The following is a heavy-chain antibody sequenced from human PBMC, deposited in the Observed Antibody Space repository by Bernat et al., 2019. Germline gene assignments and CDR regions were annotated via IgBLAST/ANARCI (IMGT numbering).Heavy chain of an antibody. CDR1: GFTFSSYS. CDR2: ISGSSSYI. V-gene: IGHV3-21*05. CDR3: AREGMAYCSSTSCPLDY. J-gene: IGHJ4*02. D-gene: IGHD2-2*01. Sequence: EVQLVESGGGLVKPGGSLRLSCAASGFTFSSYSMNWVRQAPGKGLEWVSYISGSSSYIYYADSVKGRFTISRDNAKNSLYLRMNSLRVEDTAVYYCAREGMAYCSSTSCPLDYWGQGTLVTVSS.